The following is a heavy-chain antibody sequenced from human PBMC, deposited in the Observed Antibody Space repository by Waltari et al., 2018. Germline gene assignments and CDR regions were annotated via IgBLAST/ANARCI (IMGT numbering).Heavy chain of an antibody. Sequence: QVQLVESGGGVVQPGRSLRLSCAASGFTFSSYGMHWVRQAPGKGLGLVAVISYDGSNKYYAASVKGRFTISRDNSKNTLYLQMNSLRAEDTAVYYCAKSVYYDHAFDIWGQGTMVTVSS. CDR1: GFTFSSYG. D-gene: IGHD3-22*01. V-gene: IGHV3-30*18. CDR2: ISYDGSNK. CDR3: AKSVYYDHAFDI. J-gene: IGHJ3*02.